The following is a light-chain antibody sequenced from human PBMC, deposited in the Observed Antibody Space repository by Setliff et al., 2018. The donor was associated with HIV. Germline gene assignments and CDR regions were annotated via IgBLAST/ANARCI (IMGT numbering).Light chain of an antibody. CDR1: SSNIGAYE. CDR3: QSYDSLSGSRV. Sequence: SVLTQPPSVSGAPGQRITISCTGSSSNIGAYEVHWYQQLPGTAPKLLIYGNNLWPSGVPDRFSGSKSGTSASLAITGLQPEDEGDYYCQSYDSLSGSRVFGTGTKVTVL. CDR2: GNN. J-gene: IGLJ1*01. V-gene: IGLV1-40*01.